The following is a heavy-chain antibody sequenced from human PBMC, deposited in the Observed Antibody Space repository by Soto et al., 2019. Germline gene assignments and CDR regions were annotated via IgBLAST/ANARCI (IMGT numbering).Heavy chain of an antibody. D-gene: IGHD3-9*01. Sequence: PSETLSLTCTVSGGSISSYYWSWIRQPPGKGLEWIGYIYYSGSTNYNPSLKSRVTISVDTSKNHFSLKLSSVTAADTAVYYCARNRGGYDILTGYFPWFDPWGQGTLVTVSS. CDR1: GGSISSYY. CDR3: ARNRGGYDILTGYFPWFDP. V-gene: IGHV4-59*01. CDR2: IYYSGST. J-gene: IGHJ5*02.